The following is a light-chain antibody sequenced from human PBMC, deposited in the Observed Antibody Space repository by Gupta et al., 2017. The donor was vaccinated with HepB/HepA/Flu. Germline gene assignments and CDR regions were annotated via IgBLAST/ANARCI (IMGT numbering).Light chain of an antibody. CDR2: GKN. J-gene: IGLJ2*01. Sequence: SSELTQDPAVSVALGQTVRITCQGDSLRSYYASWYQQKPGQATVLVIYGKNNRPSGTPDRFSGSSSGNTASLTITGAQAEDEADYYCNSRDSSGNPHVVFGGGTKLTVL. V-gene: IGLV3-19*01. CDR3: NSRDSSGNPHVV. CDR1: SLRSYY.